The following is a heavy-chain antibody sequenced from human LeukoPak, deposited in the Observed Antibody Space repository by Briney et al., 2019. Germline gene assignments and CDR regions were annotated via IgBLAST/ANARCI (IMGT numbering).Heavy chain of an antibody. CDR3: ARDSLVVAPYFDY. D-gene: IGHD3-22*01. V-gene: IGHV3-48*04. CDR1: GFTFSNYW. J-gene: IGHJ4*02. CDR2: ISSSGSTI. Sequence: GGSLRLSCSASGFTFSNYWMNWVRQAPGKGLEWVSYISSSGSTIYYADSVKGRFTISRDNAKNSLYLQMNSLRAEDTAVYYCARDSLVVAPYFDYWGQGTLVTVSS.